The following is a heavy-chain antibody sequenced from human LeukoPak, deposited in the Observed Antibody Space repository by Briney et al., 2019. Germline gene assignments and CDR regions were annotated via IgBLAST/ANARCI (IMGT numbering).Heavy chain of an antibody. CDR2: IYHSGST. CDR3: ARSGRSYYYGSGSYYQNWFDP. V-gene: IGHV4-38-2*02. J-gene: IGHJ5*02. Sequence: KSSETLSLTCTVSGYSISSGYYWGWIRQPPGKGLEWIGSIYHSGSTNYNPSLKSRVTISVDTSKNQFSLKLSSVTAADTAVYYCARSGRSYYYGSGSYYQNWFDPWGQGTLVTVSS. D-gene: IGHD3-10*01. CDR1: GYSISSGYY.